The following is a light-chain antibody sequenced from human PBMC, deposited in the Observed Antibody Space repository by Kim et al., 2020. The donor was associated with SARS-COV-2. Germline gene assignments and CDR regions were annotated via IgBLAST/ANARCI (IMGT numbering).Light chain of an antibody. CDR1: SSDVGGYNY. CDR2: AVS. J-gene: IGLJ1*01. Sequence: QSALTQPRSVSGSPGQSVTISCTGTSSDVGGYNYVSWYQLHPGKAPKLMIYAVSKRPSGVPDRFSGSKSANTASLIISGLQAEDEADYYCCSYTGTDPSKVFGTGTKVTVL. CDR3: CSYTGTDPSKV. V-gene: IGLV2-11*01.